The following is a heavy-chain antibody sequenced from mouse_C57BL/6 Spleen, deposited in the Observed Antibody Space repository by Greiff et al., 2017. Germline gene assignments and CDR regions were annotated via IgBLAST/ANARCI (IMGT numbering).Heavy chain of an antibody. CDR1: GYTFTSYW. D-gene: IGHD4-1*01. Sequence: QVHVKQPGAELVRPGSSVKLSCKASGYTFTSYWMHWVKQRPIQGLEWIGNIDPSDSETHYNQKFKDKATLTVDKSSSTAYMQLSSLTSEDSAVYYCARMDYWDDYWGQGTTLTVSS. CDR2: IDPSDSET. J-gene: IGHJ2*01. CDR3: ARMDYWDDY. V-gene: IGHV1-52*01.